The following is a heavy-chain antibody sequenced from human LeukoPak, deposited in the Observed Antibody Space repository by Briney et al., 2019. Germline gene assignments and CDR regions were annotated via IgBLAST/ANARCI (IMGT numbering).Heavy chain of an antibody. Sequence: PGGSLRLSCAASGFTFSDYDMSWIRQAPGKGLEWVSYISGSGDYASYADSVKGRFTTSRDNAKSSLSLQMSSLRAEDTAVYYCARGAGGEGPHDYWGQGGLVTVSS. CDR2: ISGSGDYA. V-gene: IGHV3-11*06. J-gene: IGHJ4*02. CDR3: ARGAGGEGPHDY. CDR1: GFTFSDYD.